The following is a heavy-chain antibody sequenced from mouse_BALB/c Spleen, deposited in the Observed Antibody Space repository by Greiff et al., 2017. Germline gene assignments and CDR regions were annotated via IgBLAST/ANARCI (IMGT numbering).Heavy chain of an antibody. CDR2: ISSGGSYT. D-gene: IGHD2-1*01. CDR3: AREGNYRGLFAY. J-gene: IGHJ3*01. CDR1: GFTFSSYA. Sequence: EVQGVESGGGLVKPGGSLKLSCAASGFTFSSYAMSWVRQSPEKRLEWVAEISSGGSYTYYPDTVTGRFTISRDNAKNTLYLEMSSLRSEDTAMDYCAREGNYRGLFAYWGQGTLVTVSA. V-gene: IGHV5-9-4*01.